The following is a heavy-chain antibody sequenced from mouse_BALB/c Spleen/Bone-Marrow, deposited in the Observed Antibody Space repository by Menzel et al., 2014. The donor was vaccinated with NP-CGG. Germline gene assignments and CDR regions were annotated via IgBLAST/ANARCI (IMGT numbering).Heavy chain of an antibody. V-gene: IGHV6-6*02. Sequence: EVQGVESGGGLVQPGGSMRLSCVASGFTFSNYWMNWVRQSPEKGLDWVAEIRLKSNNYATHYAESVKGRFTISRDDSKSSVYLQMNNLRAEDTGIYYCTTGFAYWGQGTLVTVSA. J-gene: IGHJ3*01. CDR1: GFTFSNYW. CDR2: IRLKSNNYAT. CDR3: TTGFAY.